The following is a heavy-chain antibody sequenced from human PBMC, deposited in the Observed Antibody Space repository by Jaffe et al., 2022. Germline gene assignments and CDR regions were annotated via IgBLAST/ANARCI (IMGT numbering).Heavy chain of an antibody. V-gene: IGHV1-69*05. Sequence: QVQLVQSGAEVKKPGSSVKVSCKASGGTFSSYAISWVRQAPGQGLEWMGGIIPIFGTANYAQKFQGRVTITTDESTSTAYMELSSLRSEDTAVYYCASGRVGSMVRGVILDYYYYYMDVWGKGTTVTVSS. CDR1: GGTFSSYA. CDR3: ASGRVGSMVRGVILDYYYYYMDV. D-gene: IGHD3-10*01. J-gene: IGHJ6*03. CDR2: IIPIFGTA.